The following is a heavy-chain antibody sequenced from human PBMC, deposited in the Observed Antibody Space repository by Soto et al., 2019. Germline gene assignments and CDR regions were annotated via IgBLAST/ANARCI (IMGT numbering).Heavy chain of an antibody. Sequence: QVQLVESGGGLIKPGGSLRLSCAASGFTFSDYYMSWIRQAPGKGLEWVSYISSSSSYTNDADSVKARFTISRDNAKNSLYLQMNSLRAEDTAVYYCARAHHRYSGYDYVDYWGQGTLVTVSS. V-gene: IGHV3-11*05. D-gene: IGHD5-12*01. CDR2: ISSSSSYT. CDR1: GFTFSDYY. J-gene: IGHJ4*02. CDR3: ARAHHRYSGYDYVDY.